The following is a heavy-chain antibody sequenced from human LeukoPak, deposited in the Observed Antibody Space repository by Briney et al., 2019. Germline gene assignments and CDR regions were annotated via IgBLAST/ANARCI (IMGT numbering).Heavy chain of an antibody. CDR3: AAGYCSGGSCYSDYYYGMDV. Sequence: SVKVSCKASGFTFTSSAVQWVRQARGQRLEWIGWIVVGSGNTNYAQKFQERVTITRDMSTSTAYMGLSSLRSEDTAVYYCAAGYCSGGSCYSDYYYGMDVWGKGTTVTVSS. D-gene: IGHD2-15*01. CDR2: IVVGSGNT. V-gene: IGHV1-58*01. CDR1: GFTFTSSA. J-gene: IGHJ6*04.